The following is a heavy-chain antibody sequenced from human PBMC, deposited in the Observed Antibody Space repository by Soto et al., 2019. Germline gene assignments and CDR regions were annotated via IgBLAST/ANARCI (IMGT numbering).Heavy chain of an antibody. J-gene: IGHJ6*03. CDR3: AKDGTECSGGSCYSEGYYYYMDV. V-gene: IGHV3-9*01. D-gene: IGHD2-15*01. CDR1: GFTFDDYA. Sequence: EVQLVESGGGLVQPGRSLRLSCAASGFTFDDYAMHWVRQAPGKGLXXXXXXXXNSGSIGYADSVKGRFTISRDNAKNSLYLQMNSLRAEDTALYYCAKDGTECSGGSCYSEGYYYYMDVWGKGTTVTVSS. CDR2: XXXNSGSI.